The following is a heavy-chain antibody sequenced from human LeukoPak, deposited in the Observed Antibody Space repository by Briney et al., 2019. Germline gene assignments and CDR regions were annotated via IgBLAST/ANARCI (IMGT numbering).Heavy chain of an antibody. CDR2: INAGNGNT. Sequence: ASVTVSFTASGYTFTIYAMHWVRQAPGQRLEWMGWINAGNGNTKYSQKFQGRVTITRDTSASTAYMELSSLRSEDTAVYYCARIYGSGSSDGMDVWGQGTTVTVSS. CDR3: ARIYGSGSSDGMDV. V-gene: IGHV1-3*01. CDR1: GYTFTIYA. D-gene: IGHD3-10*01. J-gene: IGHJ6*02.